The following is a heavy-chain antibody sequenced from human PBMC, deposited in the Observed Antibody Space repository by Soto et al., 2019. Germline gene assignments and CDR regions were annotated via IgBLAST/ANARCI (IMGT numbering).Heavy chain of an antibody. V-gene: IGHV4-59*01. CDR1: GGSISSYY. D-gene: IGHD6-13*01. Sequence: SETLSLTCTVSGGSISSYYWSWIRQPPGKGLEWIGYIYYSGSTNYNPSLKSRVTISVDTSKNQFSLKLSSVTAADTAVYYCARADSSSWYVWFDPWGQGTLVTVSS. CDR3: ARADSSSWYVWFDP. CDR2: IYYSGST. J-gene: IGHJ5*02.